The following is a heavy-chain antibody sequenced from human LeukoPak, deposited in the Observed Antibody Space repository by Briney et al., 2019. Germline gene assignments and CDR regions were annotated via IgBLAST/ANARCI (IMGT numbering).Heavy chain of an antibody. CDR1: GYTFTAYY. Sequence: ASVKVSCKASGYTFTAYYLHWVRQAPGQGLEWMGWIHPNSGGTNYAQNFQGRVSMTTDTSISTVYMELSRLRSDDTAVYYCARAADTYYDFWSGYYLWSIGYYFDYWGQGTLVTVSS. J-gene: IGHJ4*02. CDR2: IHPNSGGT. D-gene: IGHD3-3*01. V-gene: IGHV1-2*02. CDR3: ARAADTYYDFWSGYYLWSIGYYFDY.